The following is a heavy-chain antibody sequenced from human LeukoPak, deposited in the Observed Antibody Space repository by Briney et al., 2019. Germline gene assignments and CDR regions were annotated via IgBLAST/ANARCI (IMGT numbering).Heavy chain of an antibody. CDR1: GSTFSIYN. Sequence: GGSLRLSCAASGSTFSIYNMNWVRQAPGKGLEWASSISSSSSYIYYADSVKGRFTISRDNAKNSLYLQMNSLRAEDTAVYYCARLTTTVTTPFDYWGQGTLVTVSS. V-gene: IGHV3-21*01. CDR2: ISSSSSYI. J-gene: IGHJ4*02. CDR3: ARLTTTVTTPFDY. D-gene: IGHD4-17*01.